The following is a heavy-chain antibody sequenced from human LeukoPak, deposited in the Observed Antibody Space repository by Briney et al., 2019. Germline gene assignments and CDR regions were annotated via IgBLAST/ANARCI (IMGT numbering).Heavy chain of an antibody. CDR1: GGSISSSSYY. D-gene: IGHD4-17*01. CDR2: IYYSGST. J-gene: IGHJ4*02. CDR3: ARVPTVTFFDY. Sequence: SETLSLTCTVSGGSISSSSYYWGWIRQPPGKGLEWIGNIYYSGSTYYNPSLKSRVTISVDTSKNQFSLKLSSVTAADTAVYYCARVPTVTFFDYWGQGTLVTVSS. V-gene: IGHV4-39*07.